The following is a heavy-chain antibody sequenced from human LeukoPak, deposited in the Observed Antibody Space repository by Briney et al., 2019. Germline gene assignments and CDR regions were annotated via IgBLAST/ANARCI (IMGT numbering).Heavy chain of an antibody. D-gene: IGHD3-16*01. CDR1: GFSFSSYH. Sequence: GGSLRLSCTASGFSFSSYHMNWVRQAPGKRLEWVSFISSSSNYIYYADSVKGRFTISRDNDKNSLYLQMNSLRAEDTAVYYCARVRDGLGEYWGQGTLVTVSS. V-gene: IGHV3-21*06. CDR3: ARVRDGLGEY. CDR2: ISSSSNYI. J-gene: IGHJ4*02.